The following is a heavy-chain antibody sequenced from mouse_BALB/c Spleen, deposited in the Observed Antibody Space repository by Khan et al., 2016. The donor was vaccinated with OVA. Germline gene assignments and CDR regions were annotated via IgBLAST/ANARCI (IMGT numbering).Heavy chain of an antibody. Sequence: QIQLVQSGAELAKPGASVKMSCKASGYTFINYWILWVKQRPGQGLEWIGYINPSTGYTEYNQNFKDKATLTADKSSSTAYMQLSSLTSEDSADYYCARRGLRWDFDYGGQGTTLTVSS. J-gene: IGHJ2*01. V-gene: IGHV1-7*01. CDR3: ARRGLRWDFDY. CDR1: GYTFINYW. D-gene: IGHD1-1*01. CDR2: INPSTGYT.